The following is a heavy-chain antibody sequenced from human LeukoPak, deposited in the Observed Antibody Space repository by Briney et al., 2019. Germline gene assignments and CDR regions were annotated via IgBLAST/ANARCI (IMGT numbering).Heavy chain of an antibody. J-gene: IGHJ4*02. CDR2: ISSSSSYI. V-gene: IGHV3-21*01. D-gene: IGHD2-15*01. CDR3: ARVKGCSDGSCYLECDY. CDR1: EFTFSSYS. Sequence: GGSLRLSCAASEFTFSSYSMNWVRQAPGKGLEWVSSISSSSSYIYYADSVKGRFTISRDNAKNSLYLQMNSLRAEDTAVYYCARVKGCSDGSCYLECDYWGQGTLVTVSS.